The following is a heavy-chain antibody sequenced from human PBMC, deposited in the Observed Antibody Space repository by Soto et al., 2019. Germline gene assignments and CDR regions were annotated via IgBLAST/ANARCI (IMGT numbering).Heavy chain of an antibody. D-gene: IGHD3-16*01. Sequence: QVXLXXXXXXVXXPXXSVXVXXKSSGYPXXHYGITWIRXXRGQGLEWMGWVSPFNGNTNYGQTLQGRVTLTTETSTSTVYMELRSLRSDDTAVYYCARDQSFDRTYYYGIDVWGQGTTVTVSS. J-gene: IGHJ6*02. V-gene: IGHV1-18*01. CDR2: VSPFNGNT. CDR1: GYPXXHYG. CDR3: ARDQSFDRTYYYGIDV.